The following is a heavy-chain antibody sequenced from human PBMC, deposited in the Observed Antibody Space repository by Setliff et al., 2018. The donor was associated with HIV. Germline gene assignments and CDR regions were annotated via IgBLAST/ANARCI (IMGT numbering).Heavy chain of an antibody. J-gene: IGHJ4*02. Sequence: SETLSLTCTVSGGSISNYYWSCIRQPPGKELEWIGHIYYSGSPNYNPSLKSRVTISVDTSKNQFSLNLSSVTAADTAVYYCARATTTPIAGMLAPPPDYWGQGTLVTVSS. CDR2: IYYSGSP. CDR3: ARATTTPIAGMLAPPPDY. V-gene: IGHV4-59*01. D-gene: IGHD6-13*01. CDR1: GGSISNYY.